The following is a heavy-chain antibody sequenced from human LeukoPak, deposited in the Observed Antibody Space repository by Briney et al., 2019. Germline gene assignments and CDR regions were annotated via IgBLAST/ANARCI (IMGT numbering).Heavy chain of an antibody. J-gene: IGHJ4*02. V-gene: IGHV4-59*01. CDR1: GGSISSYY. CDR3: ARGRAAAVHFDY. Sequence: PSETLSLTCTVSGGSISSYYSSWIRQPPGKGLEWIGYIYYSGSTNYNPSLKSRVTISVDTSKNQFSLKLSSVTAADTAVYYCARGRAAAVHFDYWGQGTLVTVSS. CDR2: IYYSGST. D-gene: IGHD6-13*01.